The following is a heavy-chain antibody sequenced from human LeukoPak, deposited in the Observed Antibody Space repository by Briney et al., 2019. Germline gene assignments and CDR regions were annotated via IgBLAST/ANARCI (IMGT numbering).Heavy chain of an antibody. CDR2: IIPIFGTA. V-gene: IGHV1-69*13. CDR1: GGTFSSYA. J-gene: IGHJ6*03. CDR3: ARNYDILTGYRGYYYMDV. Sequence: ASVKVSCKASGGTFSSYAISWVRQAPGQGLEWMGGIIPIFGTANYAQKFQGRVTITADESTSTAYMELSSMRSEDTAVYYCARNYDILTGYRGYYYMDVWGKGTTVTVSS. D-gene: IGHD3-9*01.